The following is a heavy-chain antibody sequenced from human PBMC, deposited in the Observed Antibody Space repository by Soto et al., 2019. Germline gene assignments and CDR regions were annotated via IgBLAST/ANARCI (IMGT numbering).Heavy chain of an antibody. CDR3: VLWPPYYFDY. Sequence: PGGSLRLSCAASGFTFRNYGMNWVRQAPGKGLEWVSYIGIGSSTKYYADSVKGRFTISRDNAKNTLYLQMNSLRAEDTAVYYCVLWPPYYFDYWGQGTLVTVSS. V-gene: IGHV3-48*01. D-gene: IGHD3-10*01. CDR2: IGIGSSTK. CDR1: GFTFRNYG. J-gene: IGHJ4*02.